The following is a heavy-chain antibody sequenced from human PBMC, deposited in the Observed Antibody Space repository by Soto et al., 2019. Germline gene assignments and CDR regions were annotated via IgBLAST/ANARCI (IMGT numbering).Heavy chain of an antibody. CDR2: IYSSGST. CDR1: GGSISNYY. J-gene: IGHJ4*02. D-gene: IGHD6-13*01. CDR3: ARQTTYSGSWYDY. Sequence: ASETLSLTCTVSGGSISNYYWTWIRQPAGKGLEWIGRIYSSGSTNYNSSLKSRVTMSVDTSKNQFSLKLTSVTAADTAVYYCARQTTYSGSWYDYWGQGTLVTVYS. V-gene: IGHV4-4*07.